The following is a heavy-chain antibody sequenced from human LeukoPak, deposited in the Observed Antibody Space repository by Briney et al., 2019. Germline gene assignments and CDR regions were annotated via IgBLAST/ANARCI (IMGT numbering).Heavy chain of an antibody. D-gene: IGHD3-10*01. CDR2: ISAYNGNT. CDR1: GYTFNRHG. CDR3: ARLGGFGDYYYYYMDV. V-gene: IGHV1-18*04. Sequence: ASVKVSCKASGYTFNRHGISWVRQAPGQGLEWMGWISAYNGNTNYAQKVQGRVTMTTDTSTRTAYMELRSLRSDDTAVYYCARLGGFGDYYYYYMDVWGKGTTVTISS. J-gene: IGHJ6*03.